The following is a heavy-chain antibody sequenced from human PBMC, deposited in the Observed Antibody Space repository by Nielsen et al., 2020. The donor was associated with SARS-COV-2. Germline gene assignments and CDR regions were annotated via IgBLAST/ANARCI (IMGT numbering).Heavy chain of an antibody. V-gene: IGHV4-59*01. CDR2: IYYSGST. J-gene: IGHJ3*02. CDR3: ARGGVLVGATKRIVAFDI. D-gene: IGHD1-26*01. Sequence: ETLSLTCTVSGGSISSYYWSWIRQPPGKGLEWIGYIYYSGSTNYNPSLKSRVTISVDTSKNQFSLKLSSVTAADTAVYYCARGGVLVGATKRIVAFDIWGQGTMVTVSS. CDR1: GGSISSYY.